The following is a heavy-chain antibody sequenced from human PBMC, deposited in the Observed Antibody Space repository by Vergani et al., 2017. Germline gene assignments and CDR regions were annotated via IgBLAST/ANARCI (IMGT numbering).Heavy chain of an antibody. CDR1: GGSFSGYY. CDR3: ARGTETAMSYYYYYYMDV. V-gene: IGHV4-34*01. J-gene: IGHJ6*03. Sequence: QVQLQQWGAGLLKPSETLSLTCAVYGGSFSGYYWSWIRQPPGKGLEWIGEINHSGSTNYNPSLKSRVTISVDTSKNQFSLKLSSVTAADTAVYYCARGTETAMSYYYYYYMDVWGKGTTVTVSS. CDR2: INHSGST. D-gene: IGHD5-18*01.